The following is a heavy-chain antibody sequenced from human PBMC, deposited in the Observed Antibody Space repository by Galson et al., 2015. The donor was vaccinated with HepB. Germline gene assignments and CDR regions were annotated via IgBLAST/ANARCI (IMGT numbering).Heavy chain of an antibody. J-gene: IGHJ4*02. V-gene: IGHV3-48*04. CDR3: ARRPDYEDY. CDR1: TFIFSTYS. D-gene: IGHD4-17*01. Sequence: SLRLSCAASTFIFSTYSMNWVRQAPGKGLEWVSYISSSSTTIYYADSVKGRFTISRDNAKNSLYLRMNSLRAEDTAVYYCARRPDYEDYWGQGTLVTVSS. CDR2: ISSSSTTI.